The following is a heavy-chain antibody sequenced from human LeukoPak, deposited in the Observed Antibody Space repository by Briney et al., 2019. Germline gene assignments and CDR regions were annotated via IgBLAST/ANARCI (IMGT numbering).Heavy chain of an antibody. D-gene: IGHD2-2*01. V-gene: IGHV4-34*01. CDR1: GGSFSGYY. CDR3: AREGRGHCSSTSCYLSSDAFDI. CDR2: INHSGGT. J-gene: IGHJ3*02. Sequence: SETLSLTCAVYGGSFSGYYWSWIRQPPRKGLEWIGEINHSGGTTYNKPLLSRGTILVETSTNKFFLKLSSVTAADTAVYYCAREGRGHCSSTSCYLSSDAFDIWGQGTMVTVSS.